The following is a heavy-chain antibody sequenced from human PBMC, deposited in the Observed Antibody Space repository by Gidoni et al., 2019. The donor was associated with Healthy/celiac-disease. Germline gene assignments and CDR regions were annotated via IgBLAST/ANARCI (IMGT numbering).Heavy chain of an antibody. CDR1: GFTFSSYW. D-gene: IGHD3-3*01. Sequence: EVQLVESGGGLVQPGGSLRLSCAASGFTFSSYWMHWVLQAPGKGLVWVSRINSDGSSTSYADSVNGRFTISRDNAKNTLYLQMNSLRAEDTAVYYCARDQYKDPYDFWSDLWDYMDVWGKGTTVTVSS. V-gene: IGHV3-74*01. J-gene: IGHJ6*03. CDR3: ARDQYKDPYDFWSDLWDYMDV. CDR2: INSDGSST.